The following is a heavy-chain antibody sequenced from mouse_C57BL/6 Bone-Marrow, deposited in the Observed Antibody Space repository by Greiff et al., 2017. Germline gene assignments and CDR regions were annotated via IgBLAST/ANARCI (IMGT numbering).Heavy chain of an antibody. J-gene: IGHJ4*01. Sequence: QVQLQQSGAELVRPGTSVKMSCKASGYTFTNYWIGWAKQRPGHGLEWIGDIYPGGGYTNYNEKFKGKATLPADKSSSTAYMQFSSLTSEDSAIYYCARAVYYGSSLDAMDYWGQGTSVTVSS. CDR1: GYTFTNYW. D-gene: IGHD1-1*01. CDR3: ARAVYYGSSLDAMDY. CDR2: IYPGGGYT. V-gene: IGHV1-63*01.